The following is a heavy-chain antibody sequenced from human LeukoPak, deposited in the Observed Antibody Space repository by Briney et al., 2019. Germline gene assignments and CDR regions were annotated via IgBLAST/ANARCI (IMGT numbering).Heavy chain of an antibody. CDR1: GFTFSSYN. CDR2: ISSSSSTI. CDR3: ARDLWVAVAGAFDY. Sequence: TGGSLRLSCAASGFTFSSYNINWVRQAPGKWLDWVSYISSSSSTIYYADSVKGRFTISRDNARNSLFLQMNSLRDEDTAVYYCARDLWVAVAGAFDYWGQGTLVTVSS. J-gene: IGHJ4*02. D-gene: IGHD6-19*01. V-gene: IGHV3-48*02.